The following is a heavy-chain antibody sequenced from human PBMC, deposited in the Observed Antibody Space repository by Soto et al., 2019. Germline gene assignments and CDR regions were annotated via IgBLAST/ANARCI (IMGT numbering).Heavy chain of an antibody. CDR1: GGSISSGGYY. CDR3: ARGATIVAGKADRWYFDL. V-gene: IGHV4-31*03. J-gene: IGHJ2*01. CDR2: IYYSGST. D-gene: IGHD1-26*01. Sequence: QVQLQESGPGLVKHSQTLSLTCTVSGGSISSGGYYWSWIRQHPGKGLEWIGYIYYSGSTYYNPSLKSRVTISVDTSKNQFSLKLSSVTAADTAVYYCARGATIVAGKADRWYFDLWGRGTLVTVSS.